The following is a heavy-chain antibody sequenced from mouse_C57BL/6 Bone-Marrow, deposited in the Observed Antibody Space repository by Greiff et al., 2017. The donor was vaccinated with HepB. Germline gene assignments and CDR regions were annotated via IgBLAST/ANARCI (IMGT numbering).Heavy chain of an antibody. J-gene: IGHJ2*01. V-gene: IGHV1-19*01. CDR3: ARIFYFDY. CDR1: GYTFTDYY. Sequence: EVKLMESGPVLVKPGASVKMSCKASGYTFTDYYMNWVQQSHGKSLEWIGVINPYNGGTSYNQKFKGKATLTVDKSSSTAYMELNSLTSEDSAVYYCARIFYFDYWGQGTTLTVSS. CDR2: INPYNGGT.